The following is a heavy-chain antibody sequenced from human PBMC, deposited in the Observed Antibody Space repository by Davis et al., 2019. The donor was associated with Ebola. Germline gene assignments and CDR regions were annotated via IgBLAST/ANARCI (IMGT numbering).Heavy chain of an antibody. CDR2: ISWNSVRS. CDR1: GFTIDDSA. D-gene: IGHD6-25*01. J-gene: IGHJ6*02. V-gene: IGHV3-9*01. CDR3: VAANYYGMDV. Sequence: SLKISCVASGFTIDDSAMHWVRLDPGKGLEWVSGISWNSVRSAYADSVKGRFTISRDNAKHALYLQMNSLRVEDTALYYCVAANYYGMDVWGQGTAVTVSS.